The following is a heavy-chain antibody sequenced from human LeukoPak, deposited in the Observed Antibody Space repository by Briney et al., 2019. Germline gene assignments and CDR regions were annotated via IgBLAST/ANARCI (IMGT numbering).Heavy chain of an antibody. V-gene: IGHV3-21*01. CDR1: EFTFSSFT. CDR2: ISSSSSYI. D-gene: IGHD3-22*01. Sequence: RGSLRLSCAASEFTFSSFTMNWVRQAPGKGLEWVSSISSSSSYIYYADSVKGRFTISRDNGKNSLYLQMNSLRAEDTAVYYCARDHYYDSSGNYYGGYYFDYWGQGTLVTVSS. CDR3: ARDHYYDSSGNYYGGYYFDY. J-gene: IGHJ4*02.